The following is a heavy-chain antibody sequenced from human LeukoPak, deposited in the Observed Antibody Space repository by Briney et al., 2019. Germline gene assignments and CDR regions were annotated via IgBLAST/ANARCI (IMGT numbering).Heavy chain of an antibody. J-gene: IGHJ6*02. V-gene: IGHV1-2*02. D-gene: IGHD6-13*01. CDR3: ARKATGQYGMDV. CDR2: VNPNSGDT. Sequence: GASVKVSCKASGYTFTGYYMHWVRQAPGQGLEWMGWVNPNSGDTNYAQKFQGRVTLTGDTPINTVYMELSRLRFDDTAVYYCARKATGQYGMDVWGQGTTVTVSS. CDR1: GYTFTGYY.